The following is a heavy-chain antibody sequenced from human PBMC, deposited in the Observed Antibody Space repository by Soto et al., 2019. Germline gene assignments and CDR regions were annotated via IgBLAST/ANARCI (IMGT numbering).Heavy chain of an antibody. V-gene: IGHV1-24*01. D-gene: IGHD3-3*02. Sequence: ASVKVSCKVSGYTLTELSMHWVRQAPGKGLEWMGGFDPEDGETIYAQKFQGRVTMTEDTSTDTAYMELSSLRSEDTAVYYCATDSATHFLPSPFDYWGQGTLVTVSS. CDR3: ATDSATHFLPSPFDY. J-gene: IGHJ4*02. CDR2: FDPEDGET. CDR1: GYTLTELS.